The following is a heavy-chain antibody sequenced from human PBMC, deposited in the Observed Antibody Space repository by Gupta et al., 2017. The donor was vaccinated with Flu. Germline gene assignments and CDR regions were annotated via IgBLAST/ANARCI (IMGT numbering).Heavy chain of an antibody. CDR3: AKDLYTVPGALDS. CDR2: INNSGGST. D-gene: IGHD1-26*01. J-gene: IGHJ5*01. CDR1: GFAFSDDA. V-gene: IGHV3-23*01. Sequence: EVQLLGSGGGLKQPGGSLRLSCADSGFAFSDDAMSWVRQAPGKGLQWISGINNSGGSTYYADSVRGRFTVSRDNSENMFYLQMNSLRAEDTAMYYCAKDLYTVPGALDSWGQGMLVTVSS.